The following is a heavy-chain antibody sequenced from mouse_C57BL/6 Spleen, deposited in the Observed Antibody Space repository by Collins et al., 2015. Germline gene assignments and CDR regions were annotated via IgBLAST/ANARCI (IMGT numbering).Heavy chain of an antibody. Sequence: EVQLQQSGPVLVKPGASVKMSCKASGYTFTDYYMNWVKQSHGKSLEWIGVINPYNGGTSYNQKFKGKATLTADKSSSTAYMELNSLTSEDSAVYYCARSLITTRLDYWGQGTTLTVSS. CDR2: INPYNGGT. D-gene: IGHD1-1*01. CDR3: ARSLITTRLDY. J-gene: IGHJ2*01. V-gene: IGHV1-19*01. CDR1: GYTFTDYY.